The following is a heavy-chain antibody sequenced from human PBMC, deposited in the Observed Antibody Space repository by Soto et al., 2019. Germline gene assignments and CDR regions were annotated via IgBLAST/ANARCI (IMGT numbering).Heavy chain of an antibody. CDR3: EIGFGGTYGWYYFDY. CDR1: GFTFDSYA. CDR2: ISAGGGST. D-gene: IGHD1-26*01. V-gene: IGHV3-23*01. J-gene: IGHJ4*02. Sequence: GGSLRLSCAASGFTFDSYAMTWVRQAPGKGLEWVSTISAGGGSTYYADSVKGRFTISRDNSKNTLYLQMNSLRAEDTAVFYCEIGFGGTYGWYYFDYWGQGTLVTGYS.